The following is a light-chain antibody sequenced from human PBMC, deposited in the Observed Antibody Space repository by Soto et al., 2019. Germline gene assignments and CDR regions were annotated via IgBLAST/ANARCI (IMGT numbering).Light chain of an antibody. J-gene: IGKJ4*01. Sequence: IVMTQSPLSLPVPPGGPASISSRSSPSLLHSNGYNYLDWYLQTPGQSPQLXSYLGSNRASGVPDRISGSGSGTDYTLEISRVQAEDVGVYYCIQTLQTPLTFGGGTKVDI. CDR3: IQTLQTPLT. CDR2: LGS. V-gene: IGKV2-28*01. CDR1: PSLLHSNGYNY.